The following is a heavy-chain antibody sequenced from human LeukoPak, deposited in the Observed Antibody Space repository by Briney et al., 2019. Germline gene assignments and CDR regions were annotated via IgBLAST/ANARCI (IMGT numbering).Heavy chain of an antibody. CDR2: MKQDGSEQ. Sequence: GGSLRLSCTASGFTFSNYWMSWVRQAPGKGLEWVANMKQDGSEQYYVDSMKGRFTISRDNAKNSLYLQINSLRAEDTAVYYCARAHVDTAVLTTNYWGQGTLVTVSS. D-gene: IGHD5-18*01. CDR3: ARAHVDTAVLTTNY. V-gene: IGHV3-7*03. J-gene: IGHJ4*02. CDR1: GFTFSNYW.